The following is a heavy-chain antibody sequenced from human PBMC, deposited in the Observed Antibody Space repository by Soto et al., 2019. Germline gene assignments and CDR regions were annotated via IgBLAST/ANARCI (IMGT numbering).Heavy chain of an antibody. CDR3: ATPGYCSGGSCSPTDAFDI. V-gene: IGHV1-69*02. J-gene: IGHJ3*02. CDR1: GGTFSSYT. D-gene: IGHD2-15*01. CDR2: IIPILGIA. Sequence: SVKVSCKASGGTFSSYTISWVRQAPGQGLEWMGRIIPILGIANYAQKFQGRVTITADKSTSTAYMELSSLRSEDTAVYYCATPGYCSGGSCSPTDAFDIWGQGTMVT.